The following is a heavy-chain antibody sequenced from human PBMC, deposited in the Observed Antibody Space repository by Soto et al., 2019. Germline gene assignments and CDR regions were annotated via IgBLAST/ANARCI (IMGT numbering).Heavy chain of an antibody. CDR1: GGTFSSYT. CDR3: AREPRMTTVPTRPLDY. Sequence: GASVKVSCKASGGTFSSYTISWVRQAPGQGLEWMGRIIPILGIANYAQKFQGRVTITADKSTSTAYMELSSLRSEDTAVYYCAREPRMTTVPTRPLDYWGQETLVTVSS. J-gene: IGHJ4*02. D-gene: IGHD4-4*01. V-gene: IGHV1-69*04. CDR2: IIPILGIA.